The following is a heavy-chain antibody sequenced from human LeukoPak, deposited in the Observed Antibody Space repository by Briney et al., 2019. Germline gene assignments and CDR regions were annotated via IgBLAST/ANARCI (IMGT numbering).Heavy chain of an antibody. CDR2: IYHSRST. CDR1: GGSISSSSYY. CDR3: ARDRFDLSDFWSGTLGPDAFDI. Sequence: PSETLSLTCTVSGGSISSSSYYWGWIRQPPGKGLEWIGYIYHSRSTYYNPSLKSRVTISVDRSKNQFSLKLSSVTAADTAVYYCARDRFDLSDFWSGTLGPDAFDIWGQGTMVTVSS. D-gene: IGHD3-3*01. J-gene: IGHJ3*02. V-gene: IGHV4-39*07.